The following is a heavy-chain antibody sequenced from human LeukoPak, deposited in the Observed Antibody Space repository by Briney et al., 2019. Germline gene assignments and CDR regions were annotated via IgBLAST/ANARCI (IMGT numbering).Heavy chain of an antibody. D-gene: IGHD4-17*01. CDR2: INWNGGST. CDR3: AREAYGDYEYYFDY. Sequence: PGGSLRLSXAASGFTFDDYGMSWVGQAPGKGLEWVSGINWNGGSTGYADSVKGRFTISRDNAKNSLYLQMNSLRAEDTALYYCAREAYGDYEYYFDYWGQGTLVTVSS. J-gene: IGHJ4*02. V-gene: IGHV3-20*04. CDR1: GFTFDDYG.